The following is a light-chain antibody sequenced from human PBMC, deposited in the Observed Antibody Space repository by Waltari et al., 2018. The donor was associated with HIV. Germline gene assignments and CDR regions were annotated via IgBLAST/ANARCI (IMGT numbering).Light chain of an antibody. J-gene: IGLJ3*02. CDR2: RNN. Sequence: QAGLTQPPSVSKGLRQTATLTCTGNSNNVGNQGAAWLQQHQGHPPKLLSYRNNTRPSGISERLSASRSGNTASLTITGLQPEDEADYYCSAWDSSLSARVFGGGTKLTVL. V-gene: IGLV10-54*01. CDR3: SAWDSSLSARV. CDR1: SNNVGNQG.